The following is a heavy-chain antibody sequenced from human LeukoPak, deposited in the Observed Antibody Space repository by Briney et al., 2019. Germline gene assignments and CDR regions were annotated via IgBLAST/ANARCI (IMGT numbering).Heavy chain of an antibody. CDR2: ISSSSSYI. CDR3: ARGHSSSPNWFDP. V-gene: IGHV3-21*01. CDR1: GFTFSSYT. D-gene: IGHD6-13*01. Sequence: GGSLRLSCAASGFTFSSYTMNWVRQAPGKGLEWVSSISSSSSYIYYADSVKGRFTISRDNAKNSLYLQVNSLRAEDTAVYYCARGHSSSPNWFDPWGQGTLVTVSS. J-gene: IGHJ5*02.